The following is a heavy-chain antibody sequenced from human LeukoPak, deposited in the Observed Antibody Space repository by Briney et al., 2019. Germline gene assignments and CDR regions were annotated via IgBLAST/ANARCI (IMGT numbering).Heavy chain of an antibody. CDR1: GYTFTGYY. CDR2: INPNSGGT. CDR3: ARAYYYDSSGYYDAFDI. Sequence: ASVKVSCKASGYTFTGYYMHWVRQAPGQGLEWTGWINPNSGGTNYAQKFQGRVTMTRDTSISTAYMELSRLRSDDTAVYYCARAYYYDSSGYYDAFDIWGQGTMVTVSS. J-gene: IGHJ3*02. D-gene: IGHD3-22*01. V-gene: IGHV1-2*02.